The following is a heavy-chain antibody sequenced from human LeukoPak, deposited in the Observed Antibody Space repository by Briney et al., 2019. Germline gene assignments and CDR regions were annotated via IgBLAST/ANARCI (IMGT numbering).Heavy chain of an antibody. J-gene: IGHJ4*02. CDR2: INPNSGGT. V-gene: IGHV1-2*06. Sequence: ASVKVSCTASGNTFTGYYMHWVRQAPGQGLEWMGRINPNSGGTNYAQKFQGRVTMTRDTSISTAYMELSRLRSDDTAVYYCARAGNYCSGGSCYYFDYWGQGTLVTVSS. D-gene: IGHD2-15*01. CDR1: GNTFTGYY. CDR3: ARAGNYCSGGSCYYFDY.